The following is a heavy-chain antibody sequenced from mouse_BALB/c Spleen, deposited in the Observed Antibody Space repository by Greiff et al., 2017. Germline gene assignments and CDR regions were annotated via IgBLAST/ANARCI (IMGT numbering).Heavy chain of an antibody. V-gene: IGHV2-2*02. CDR3: ARNGRLRDYAMDY. D-gene: IGHD2-2*01. CDR1: GFSLTSYG. J-gene: IGHJ4*01. Sequence: VKLVESGPGLVQPSQSLSITCTVSGFSLTSYGVHWVRQSPGKGLEWLGVIWSGGSTDYNAAFISRLSISKDNSTSQVFFKMNSLQANDTAIYYCARNGRLRDYAMDYWGQGTSVTVSS. CDR2: IWSGGST.